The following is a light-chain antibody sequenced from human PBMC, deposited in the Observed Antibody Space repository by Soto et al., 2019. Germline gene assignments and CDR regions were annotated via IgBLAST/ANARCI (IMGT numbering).Light chain of an antibody. V-gene: IGLV2-14*01. Sequence: QSALTQPASVSGSPGQSITISCTGTSNYVSWYQQHPGKAPKLMIYDVSNRPSGVPNRFSGSKSGNTASLTISGLQAEDEADYYCSSYTSSILFGGGTKLTVL. CDR1: SNY. J-gene: IGLJ2*01. CDR3: SSYTSSIL. CDR2: DVS.